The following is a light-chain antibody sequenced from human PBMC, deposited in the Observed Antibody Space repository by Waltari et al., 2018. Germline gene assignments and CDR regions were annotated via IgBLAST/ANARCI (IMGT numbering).Light chain of an antibody. CDR1: QSLVSRDGSTS. Sequence: DVVMTQSPLSLAVILGQPASISCRSSQSLVSRDGSTSFNWFQQRPGQSPRRLLYKVSNRDSGVPDRVSGSGSGTDFTLRISRVEAEDVGVYYCMQGTHRPWTFGQGTKVEIK. CDR3: MQGTHRPWT. CDR2: KVS. V-gene: IGKV2-30*01. J-gene: IGKJ1*01.